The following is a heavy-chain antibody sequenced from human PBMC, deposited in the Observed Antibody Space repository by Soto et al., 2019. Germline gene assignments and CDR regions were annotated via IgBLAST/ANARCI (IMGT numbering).Heavy chain of an antibody. Sequence: XETLSLTCTDSGGSISSYYWSCILQPPGKGLEWIGYIYYSGSTNYNPSLKSRVTISVDTSKNQFSLKLSSVTAADTAVYYCARGILDPPFSGGQPAAMDVWGQGTTVTVSS. V-gene: IGHV4-59*01. CDR2: IYYSGST. J-gene: IGHJ6*02. CDR3: ARGILDPPFSGGQPAAMDV. D-gene: IGHD3-10*01. CDR1: GGSISSYY.